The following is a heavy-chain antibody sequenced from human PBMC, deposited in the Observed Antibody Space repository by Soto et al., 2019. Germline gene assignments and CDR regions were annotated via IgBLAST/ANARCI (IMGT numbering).Heavy chain of an antibody. D-gene: IGHD3-3*01. CDR3: AKDYPSYSFLGLGDY. V-gene: IGHV3-30*18. Sequence: GGSLRLSCAASGFTFSSYGMHWVRQAPGKGLEWVAVISYDGSNKYYADSVKGRFTISRDNSKNTLYLQMNSLRAEDTAVYYCAKDYPSYSFLGLGDYWGQGTLVTVSS. CDR1: GFTFSSYG. J-gene: IGHJ4*02. CDR2: ISYDGSNK.